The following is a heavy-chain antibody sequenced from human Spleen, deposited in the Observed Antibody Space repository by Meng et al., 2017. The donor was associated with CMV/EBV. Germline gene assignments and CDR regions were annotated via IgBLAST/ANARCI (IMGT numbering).Heavy chain of an antibody. V-gene: IGHV3-30*04. D-gene: IGHD1-26*01. CDR2: ISYDGNKR. CDR3: ARDVSRSLDYFNGMDV. Sequence: GGSLRLSCAASGFTFSSYAMHWVRQAPGKGLQWVAVISYDGNKRYYADSVKGRFTISRDNSRKMLNLQMNSLRADDTAVYYCARDVSRSLDYFNGMDVWGQGTTVTVSS. J-gene: IGHJ6*02. CDR1: GFTFSSYA.